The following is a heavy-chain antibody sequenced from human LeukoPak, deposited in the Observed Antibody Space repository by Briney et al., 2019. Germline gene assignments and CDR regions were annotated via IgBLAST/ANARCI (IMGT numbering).Heavy chain of an antibody. CDR3: ATVPTVTIDFFDT. J-gene: IGHJ5*02. CDR2: ISSSSSYI. D-gene: IGHD4-11*01. Sequence: PGGSLRLSCAASGFTFSSYSMNWVRQAPGKGLEWVSSISSSSSYIYYANSVKGRFTISRDNAKNSLYLQMNSLRAEDTAVYYCATVPTVTIDFFDTWGQGTLVTVSS. CDR1: GFTFSSYS. V-gene: IGHV3-21*01.